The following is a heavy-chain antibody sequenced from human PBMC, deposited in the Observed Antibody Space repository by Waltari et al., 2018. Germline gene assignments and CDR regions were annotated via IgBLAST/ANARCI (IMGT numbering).Heavy chain of an antibody. CDR2: INHSGST. Sequence: QVQLQQWGAGLLKPSETLSLTCAVYGGSLRGYYWSWIRQPPGKGLEWIGEINHSGSTNYNPSLKSRVTISVDTSKNQFSLKLSSVTAADTAVYYCARRPDAFDIWGQGTMVTVSS. D-gene: IGHD6-25*01. V-gene: IGHV4-34*01. J-gene: IGHJ3*02. CDR3: ARRPDAFDI. CDR1: GGSLRGYY.